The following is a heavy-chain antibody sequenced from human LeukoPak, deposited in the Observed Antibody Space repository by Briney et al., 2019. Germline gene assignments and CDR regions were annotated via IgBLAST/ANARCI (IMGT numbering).Heavy chain of an antibody. CDR2: ISAYNGNT. CDR3: ARDYTIFGVARGAFDI. J-gene: IGHJ3*02. CDR1: GYTFTSYG. Sequence: ASVKVSCKASGYTFTSYGISWVRQAPGQGLEWMGWISAYNGNTNYAQKLQGRVTMTTDTSTSTAYMELRSLRSDDTAVYYCARDYTIFGVARGAFDIWGQGTMVTVSS. D-gene: IGHD3-3*01. V-gene: IGHV1-18*01.